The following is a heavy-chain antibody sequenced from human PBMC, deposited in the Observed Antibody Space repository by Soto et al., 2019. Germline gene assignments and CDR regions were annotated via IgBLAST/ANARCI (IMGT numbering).Heavy chain of an antibody. V-gene: IGHV1-2*02. J-gene: IGHJ6*02. CDR2: VSPLTGGT. D-gene: IGHD2-21*01. CDR1: GYTFGAYY. Sequence: QVQLVQSGPEVKTPGASVRDSCKSSGYTFGAYYIHWVRQAPGQGLEWMGWVSPLTGGTKLAQRYQGSHTLNRDTSINTVFRELRWLRSGDTALYFCAREFDSGDMGLDLWGQGTTVSVSS. CDR3: AREFDSGDMGLDL.